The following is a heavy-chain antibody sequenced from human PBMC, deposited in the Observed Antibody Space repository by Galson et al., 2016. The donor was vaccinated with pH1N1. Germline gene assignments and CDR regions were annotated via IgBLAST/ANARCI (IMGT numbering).Heavy chain of an antibody. CDR3: ARVNHYYYYGMDV. CDR1: GFPFSSYS. Sequence: LRLSCAASGFPFSSYSMNWVRQAPGKGLEWVSYISSSSSTIYYADSVEGRFTISRDNAKNSLYPQMNSLRAEDTAVYYCARVNHYYYYGMDVWGQGTTVTVSS. CDR2: ISSSSSTI. J-gene: IGHJ6*02. D-gene: IGHD1-14*01. V-gene: IGHV3-48*01.